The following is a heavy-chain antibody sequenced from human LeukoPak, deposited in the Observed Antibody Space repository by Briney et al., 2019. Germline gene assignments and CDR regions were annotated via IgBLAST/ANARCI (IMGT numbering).Heavy chain of an antibody. CDR2: IIPIFGTA. CDR3: ARPSGSYDPYAAFDI. Sequence: ASVKVSCKASGGTFSSYAISWVRQAPGQGLEWMGGIIPIFGTANYAQEFQGRVTITADESTSTAYMELSSLRSEDTAVYYCARPSGSYDPYAAFDIWGQGTMVTVSS. CDR1: GGTFSSYA. V-gene: IGHV1-69*13. J-gene: IGHJ3*02. D-gene: IGHD1-26*01.